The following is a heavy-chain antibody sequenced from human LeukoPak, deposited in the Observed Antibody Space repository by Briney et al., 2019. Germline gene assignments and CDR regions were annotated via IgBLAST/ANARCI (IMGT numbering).Heavy chain of an antibody. J-gene: IGHJ3*02. CDR2: IIPIFGTA. Sequence: GASVKVSCKASGGTFSSYAISWVRQAPGQGLEWMGGIIPIFGTANYAQKFQGRVTITADESTSTAYMELSSLRSKDTAVYYCARGPPMVISDAFDIWGQGTMVTVSS. CDR1: GGTFSSYA. D-gene: IGHD3-22*01. CDR3: ARGPPMVISDAFDI. V-gene: IGHV1-69*13.